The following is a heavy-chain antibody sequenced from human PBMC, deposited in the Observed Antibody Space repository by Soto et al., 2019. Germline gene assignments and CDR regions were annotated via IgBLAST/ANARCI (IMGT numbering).Heavy chain of an antibody. CDR3: AKSMTTDPVFDY. Sequence: SETLSLTCTVSGGSISSYYWSWIRQPPGKGLEWIGYIYYSGSTNYNPSLKSRVTISVDTSKNQFSLKLSSVTAADTAVYYCAKSMTTDPVFDYWGQGTLVTVSS. D-gene: IGHD4-4*01. J-gene: IGHJ4*02. CDR1: GGSISSYY. V-gene: IGHV4-59*01. CDR2: IYYSGST.